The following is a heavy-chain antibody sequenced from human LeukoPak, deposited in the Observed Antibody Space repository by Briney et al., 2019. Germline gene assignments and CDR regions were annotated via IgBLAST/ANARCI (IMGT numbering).Heavy chain of an antibody. CDR3: SRESGPFCPFGH. Sequence: PSETLSLTCGVSGXSITTTNDWSWVRQPPGGGLEWIGEISLAGRTRYNPSLKSRVNISIDESKNHLYLNLASVTAADTAVYYCSRESGPFCPFGHWGQGTLVAVTS. V-gene: IGHV4-4*02. D-gene: IGHD1-26*01. CDR2: ISLAGRT. CDR1: GXSITTTND. J-gene: IGHJ4*02.